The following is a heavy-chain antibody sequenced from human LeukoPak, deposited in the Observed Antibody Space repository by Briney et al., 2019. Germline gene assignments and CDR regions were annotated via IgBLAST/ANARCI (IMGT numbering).Heavy chain of an antibody. Sequence: ASVKVSCKASGYTFTSYYMHWVRQAPGQGLEWMGIINPSGGSTSYAQKFQGRVTMTRDMSTSTVYMELSSLRSEDTAVYYCAKEEYGDRRHSNWGQGTLVTVSP. D-gene: IGHD4-17*01. CDR1: GYTFTSYY. CDR2: INPSGGST. J-gene: IGHJ4*02. V-gene: IGHV1-46*01. CDR3: AKEEYGDRRHSN.